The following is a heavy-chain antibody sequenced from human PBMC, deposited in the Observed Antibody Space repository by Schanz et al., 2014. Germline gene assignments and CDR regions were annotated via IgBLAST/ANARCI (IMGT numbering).Heavy chain of an antibody. V-gene: IGHV3-21*01. CDR2: ISSSSSYI. D-gene: IGHD2-21*01. Sequence: VQLVEAGGGVVQPGRSLRLSCAASGFTFSNFAMHWVRQAPGKGLEWVSYISSSSSYIYYADSVKGRFTISRDNAKNSLYLQMHSLRAEDTAVYYCARGRSLGWCDYWGQGTLVTVSS. J-gene: IGHJ4*02. CDR3: ARGRSLGWCDY. CDR1: GFTFSNFA.